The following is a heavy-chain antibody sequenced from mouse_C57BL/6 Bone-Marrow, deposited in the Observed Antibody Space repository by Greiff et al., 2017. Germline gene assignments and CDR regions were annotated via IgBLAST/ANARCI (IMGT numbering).Heavy chain of an antibody. V-gene: IGHV1-85*01. J-gene: IGHJ3*01. D-gene: IGHD2-14*01. CDR3: ARPRRTYRTYAY. Sequence: VHLVESGPELVKPGASVKLSCKASGYTFTSYDINWVKQRPGPGLEWIGWIYPRGGSTKYNEKFKGKATLTVDTSSSTAYMELHSLTSEDAAVYFCARPRRTYRTYAYWGQGTLVTVSA. CDR1: GYTFTSYD. CDR2: IYPRGGST.